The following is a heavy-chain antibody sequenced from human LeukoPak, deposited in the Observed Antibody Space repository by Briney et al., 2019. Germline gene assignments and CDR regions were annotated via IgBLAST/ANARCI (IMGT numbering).Heavy chain of an antibody. CDR3: ARYTVPFCGGDCYSQFLDY. CDR2: IKEDGSER. CDR1: GFTFSAFW. D-gene: IGHD2-21*01. Sequence: PGGSLRLSCAASGFTFSAFWMSWVHQAPGKGLEWVGNIKEDGSERHYVDSVKGRFTISRDNAENSLYLQMSSLRVEDTAVYYCARYTVPFCGGDCYSQFLDYWGQGALVTVSP. V-gene: IGHV3-7*01. J-gene: IGHJ4*02.